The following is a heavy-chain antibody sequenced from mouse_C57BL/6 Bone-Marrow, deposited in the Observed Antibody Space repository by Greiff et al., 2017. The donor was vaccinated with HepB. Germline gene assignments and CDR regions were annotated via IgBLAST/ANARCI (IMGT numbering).Heavy chain of an antibody. CDR3: ARIEGIHDYDEGFFAY. CDR1: GFSLSTFGMG. V-gene: IGHV8-8*01. D-gene: IGHD2-4*01. CDR2: IWWDDDK. J-gene: IGHJ3*01. Sequence: QVTLKESGPGILQPSQTLSLTCSFSGFSLSTFGMGVGWIRQPSGKGLEWLAHIWWDDDKYYNPALKSRLTISKDTSKNQVFLKIANVDTADTATYYCARIEGIHDYDEGFFAYWGQGTLVTVSA.